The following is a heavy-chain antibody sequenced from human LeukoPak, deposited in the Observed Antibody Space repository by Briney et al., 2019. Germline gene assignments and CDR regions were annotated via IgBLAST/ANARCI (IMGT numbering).Heavy chain of an antibody. V-gene: IGHV1-3*01. CDR1: GFTFTNYA. CDR2: INAGNGHT. CDR3: ARGIWTRTVSSYYLDY. D-gene: IGHD3/OR15-3a*01. Sequence: ASVKVSCKASGFTFTNYAMQWVRQAPGQRLEWMGWINAGNGHTRYSQRFQGRVTITRDTSATTAYMEVTSLRSEDTAVYYCARGIWTRTVSSYYLDYWGQGTLVIVSS. J-gene: IGHJ4*02.